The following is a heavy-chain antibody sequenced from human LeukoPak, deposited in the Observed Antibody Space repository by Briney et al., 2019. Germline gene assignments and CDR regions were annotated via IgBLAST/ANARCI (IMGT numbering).Heavy chain of an antibody. CDR1: GFTFSSYA. Sequence: GGSLRLSCAASGFTFSSYAMSWVRQAPGEGLEWVSGVSASGASTYSEDSVKGRFVISRDNSDNTVFLHMNSLRAEDTAAYYCTRQHTAWYVDYWGQGILVTVSS. CDR3: TRQHTAWYVDY. CDR2: VSASGAST. V-gene: IGHV3-23*01. J-gene: IGHJ4*02. D-gene: IGHD1-1*01.